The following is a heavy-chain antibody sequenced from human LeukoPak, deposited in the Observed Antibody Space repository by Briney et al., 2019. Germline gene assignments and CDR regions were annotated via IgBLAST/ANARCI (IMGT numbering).Heavy chain of an antibody. CDR2: INPDTGGT. J-gene: IGHJ5*02. CDR1: GYTFTAYY. V-gene: IGHV1-2*02. D-gene: IGHD3-10*01. Sequence: ASVKVSCKASGYTFTAYYMHWVRQAPGQGLEWMGRINPDTGGTNSAQRFQGRVTMTRDTSIRTAYMELSSLRSDDTAVYYCAREHLFSGSENYVLHNWFDPWGHGTLVTVSS. CDR3: AREHLFSGSENYVLHNWFDP.